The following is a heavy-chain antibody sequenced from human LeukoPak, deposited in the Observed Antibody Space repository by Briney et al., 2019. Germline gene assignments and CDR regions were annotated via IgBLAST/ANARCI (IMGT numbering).Heavy chain of an antibody. CDR2: IKSDGRST. V-gene: IGHV3-74*01. Sequence: GGSLRLSCAASGFTFSSYWMHWVRQAPGKGLVWVSLIKSDGRSTSYADSVKGRFTISRDNAKNTVYLQMNSLRVEDTAAYYCARDFKYSSDYWGQGTLVTVSS. D-gene: IGHD6-6*01. J-gene: IGHJ4*02. CDR3: ARDFKYSSDY. CDR1: GFTFSSYW.